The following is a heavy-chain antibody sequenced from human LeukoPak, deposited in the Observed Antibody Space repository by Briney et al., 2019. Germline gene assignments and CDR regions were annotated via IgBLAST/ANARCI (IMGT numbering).Heavy chain of an antibody. CDR2: LYSGSST. D-gene: IGHD3-3*02. CDR1: GFTVSTNY. Sequence: SGRSLRLSCAASGFTVSTNYMNWVRQAPGKGLEWVSILYSGSSTYYADSVEGRFTISRDSSKNTLFLQMNDLRAEDTAVYYCARVGDHFHWYLDLWGRGTLVTVSS. CDR3: ARVGDHFHWYLDL. J-gene: IGHJ2*01. V-gene: IGHV3-53*01.